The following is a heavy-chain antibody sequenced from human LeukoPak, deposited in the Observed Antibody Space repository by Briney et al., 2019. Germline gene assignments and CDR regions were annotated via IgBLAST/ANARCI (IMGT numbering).Heavy chain of an antibody. CDR3: ARVGLYGSGSYLVY. J-gene: IGHJ4*02. CDR2: TNPNSGAT. V-gene: IGHV1-2*02. CDR1: GYTFTGYY. Sequence: ASVKVSCKASGYTFTGYYIHWGRQAPGQGLEWMGWTNPNSGATNYAQKFQGRVTMTRDTSITTAYMELSRLTSDDTAVYYCARVGLYGSGSYLVYWGQGTLVTVSS. D-gene: IGHD3-10*01.